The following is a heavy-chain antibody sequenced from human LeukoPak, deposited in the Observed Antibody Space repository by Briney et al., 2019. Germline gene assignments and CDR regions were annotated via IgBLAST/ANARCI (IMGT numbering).Heavy chain of an antibody. Sequence: GGSLRLSCAASGFTFSSYAMSWVRQAPGKGLEWVSAISGSGGSTYYADSVKGRFTISRDNSKNTLYLQMNSLRAEDTAVYYCFTSNIVATIGFYYYYYGMDVWGQGITVTVPS. CDR1: GFTFSSYA. J-gene: IGHJ6*02. V-gene: IGHV3-23*01. D-gene: IGHD5-12*01. CDR2: ISGSGGST. CDR3: FTSNIVATIGFYYYYYGMDV.